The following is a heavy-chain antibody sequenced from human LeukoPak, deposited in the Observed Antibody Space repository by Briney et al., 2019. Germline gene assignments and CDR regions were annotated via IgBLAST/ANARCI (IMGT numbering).Heavy chain of an antibody. CDR1: GFTFNNYA. D-gene: IGHD5-24*01. CDR2: ISDSGGYT. J-gene: IGHJ4*02. V-gene: IGHV3-23*01. Sequence: GGSLRLSCAASGFTFNNYAMSWVRQAPGKGLERVSAISDSGGYTYYADSVKGRFTISRDNGKNLVSLQMNSLRDEDTAVYYCARADRDGNKRFLDWGQGTLVTVSS. CDR3: ARADRDGNKRFLD.